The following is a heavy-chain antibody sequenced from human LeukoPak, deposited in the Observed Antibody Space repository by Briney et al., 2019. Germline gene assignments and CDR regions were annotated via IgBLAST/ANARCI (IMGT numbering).Heavy chain of an antibody. J-gene: IGHJ4*02. CDR2: INAGNGNT. Sequence: GASVKVSCKASGYTFTSYAMHWVRQAPGQRLGWMGWINAGNGNTKYSQKFQGRVTITRDTSASTAYMELSSLRSEDTAVYYCASVDTGYSYGSYYFDYWGQGTLVTVSS. CDR3: ASVDTGYSYGSYYFDY. D-gene: IGHD5-18*01. V-gene: IGHV1-3*01. CDR1: GYTFTSYA.